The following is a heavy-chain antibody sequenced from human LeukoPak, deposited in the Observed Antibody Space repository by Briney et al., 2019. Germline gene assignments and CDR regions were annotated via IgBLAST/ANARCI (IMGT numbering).Heavy chain of an antibody. CDR2: ISTDSSVL. V-gene: IGHV3-48*04. CDR1: GFPFSRYS. J-gene: IGHJ6*02. D-gene: IGHD3-10*01. CDR3: ARGWDTLVRGVNRRSADYYGMDV. Sequence: PGGSLRLSCAASGFPFSRYSMNWVRQAPGKGLEWVSYISTDSSVLHYADSVKGRFTISRDNAKSSLYLQVDSLRAEDTAVYYCARGWDTLVRGVNRRSADYYGMDVWGQGTTVTVSS.